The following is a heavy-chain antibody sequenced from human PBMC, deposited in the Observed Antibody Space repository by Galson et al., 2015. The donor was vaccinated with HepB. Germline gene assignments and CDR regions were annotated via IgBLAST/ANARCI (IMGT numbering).Heavy chain of an antibody. CDR2: IIPILGIA. CDR1: GDTFSSYA. D-gene: IGHD3-22*01. Sequence: SVKVSCKASGDTFSSYAISWVRQAPGQGLEWMGRIIPILGIANYAQKFQGRVTITADKSTSTAYMELSSLRSEDTAVYYCASPDRSVYDSSGYYRVSAFDIWGQGTMVTVSS. J-gene: IGHJ3*02. V-gene: IGHV1-69*04. CDR3: ASPDRSVYDSSGYYRVSAFDI.